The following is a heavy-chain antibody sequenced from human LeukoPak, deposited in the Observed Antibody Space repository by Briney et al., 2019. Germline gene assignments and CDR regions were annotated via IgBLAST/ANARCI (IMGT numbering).Heavy chain of an antibody. J-gene: IGHJ4*02. Sequence: GGPLRLSCAASGFTFSSYAMSWVRQAPGKGLEWVSAISGSGGSTYYADSVKGRFTTSRDNSKNTLYLQMNSLRAEDTAVYYCAKYIVVVVAATHFDYWGQGTLVTVSS. D-gene: IGHD2-15*01. CDR1: GFTFSSYA. CDR2: ISGSGGST. CDR3: AKYIVVVVAATHFDY. V-gene: IGHV3-23*01.